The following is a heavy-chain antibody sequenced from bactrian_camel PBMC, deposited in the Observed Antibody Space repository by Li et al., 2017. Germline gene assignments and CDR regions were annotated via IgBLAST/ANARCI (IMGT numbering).Heavy chain of an antibody. CDR2: VTGGRVRT. D-gene: IGHD2*01. V-gene: IGHV3S40*01. CDR1: GVTFSNVD. CDR3: AASWDVTAIEALGRIASPEFGY. Sequence: VQLVESGAGLVQPGGSLRLSCLASGVTFSNVDMSWVRQAPGKGLEWLSGVTGGRVRTSYSDSVKGRFTISRDNAKNTLYLQMDNLIPEDSATYRCAASWDVTAIEALGRIASPEFGYWGDGTQVTVS. J-gene: IGHJ6*01.